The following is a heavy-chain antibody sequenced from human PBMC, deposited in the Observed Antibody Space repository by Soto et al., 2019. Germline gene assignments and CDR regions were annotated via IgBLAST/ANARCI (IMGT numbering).Heavy chain of an antibody. D-gene: IGHD3-10*01. CDR2: IIPIFGTA. V-gene: IGHV1-69*12. J-gene: IGHJ4*02. CDR3: AREGDGDGFYYFDS. CDR1: GGTFSSYA. Sequence: QVQLVQSGAEVKKPGSSVKVSCKASGGTFSSYAISWVRQAPGQGLEWMGGIIPIFGTANYAQKFQGRVTLPADDSTSTAYMELSSLRSEDAAGYSCAREGDGDGFYYFDSWGQGTLVTGSS.